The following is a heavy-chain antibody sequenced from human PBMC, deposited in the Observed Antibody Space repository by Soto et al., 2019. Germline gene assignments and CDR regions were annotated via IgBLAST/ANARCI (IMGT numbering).Heavy chain of an antibody. V-gene: IGHV4-4*07. CDR3: ARGMTPPGAPAWYYFDS. CDR2: FSLSGTT. Sequence: QVQLQESGPGLMKPSEPLSLTCTVSGASITSSSYWSWIRQPAGKGLEWIGRFSLSGTTNYNPSLRSRVTMEADVSMTQFSLRLTSVTAADTALYYCARGMTPPGAPAWYYFDSWGQGTLVTVSS. J-gene: IGHJ4*02. D-gene: IGHD2-8*02. CDR1: GASITSSSY.